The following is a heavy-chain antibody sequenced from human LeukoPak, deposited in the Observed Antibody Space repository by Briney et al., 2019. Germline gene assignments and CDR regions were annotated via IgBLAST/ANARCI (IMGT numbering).Heavy chain of an antibody. CDR1: GFSFSTYG. Sequence: GQSLRLSCAASGFSFSTYGIYWVRQAPGKGLEWVAVMWYDGSKDYYADSVKGRFTISRDTSKNTLYLQMNNLRAEDTAVYYCAKDRETYEYTFDYWGQGTLVTVSS. J-gene: IGHJ4*02. CDR2: MWYDGSKD. CDR3: AKDRETYEYTFDY. V-gene: IGHV3-33*06. D-gene: IGHD6-6*01.